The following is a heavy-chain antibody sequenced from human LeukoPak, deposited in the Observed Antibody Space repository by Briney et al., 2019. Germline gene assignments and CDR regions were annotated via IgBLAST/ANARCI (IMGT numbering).Heavy chain of an antibody. CDR3: AKNSYSGTVSLWDF. Sequence: GGSLRLSCEDSEFTFSNYAMSWVRQAPGKVMEWVSTISGSGADTYYADSMKGRFTVYRDNSKNTLYLHMNSLRAEDTAVYYCAKNSYSGTVSLWDFWGQGTMVTVSS. V-gene: IGHV3-23*01. CDR2: ISGSGADT. J-gene: IGHJ3*01. D-gene: IGHD1-26*01. CDR1: EFTFSNYA.